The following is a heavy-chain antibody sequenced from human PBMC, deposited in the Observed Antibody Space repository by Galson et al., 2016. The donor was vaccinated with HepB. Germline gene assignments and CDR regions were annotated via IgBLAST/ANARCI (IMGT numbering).Heavy chain of an antibody. J-gene: IGHJ4*02. CDR2: ISGNGDSI. D-gene: IGHD3-3*01. V-gene: IGHV3-23*01. Sequence: SLRLSCAASGFTFSSYAMSWVRQAPGKGLEWVSAISGNGDSIYYADSVRGRFTISRDNPENTLFLQINSLRAEDTAVFYCAKDVHYDFWSALHNYFEYWGQGTLVTVSS. CDR3: AKDVHYDFWSALHNYFEY. CDR1: GFTFSSYA.